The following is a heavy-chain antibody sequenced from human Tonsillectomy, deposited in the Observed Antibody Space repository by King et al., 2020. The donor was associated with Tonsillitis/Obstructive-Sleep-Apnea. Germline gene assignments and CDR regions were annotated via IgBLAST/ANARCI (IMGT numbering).Heavy chain of an antibody. D-gene: IGHD3-22*01. CDR3: ARDYYDSSGNYHGYFQH. J-gene: IGHJ1*01. CDR1: GYTFTSYD. Sequence: QIQLVQSGAEVKKPGASVKVSCKASGYTFTSYDITWVRQAPGQGLEWMGWSRPYNGDTNYAQKVQGRVTMTSDTSTSTAYMELRSLRSDDTAVYYCARDYYDSSGNYHGYFQHWGQGTLVTVSS. CDR2: SRPYNGDT. V-gene: IGHV1-18*04.